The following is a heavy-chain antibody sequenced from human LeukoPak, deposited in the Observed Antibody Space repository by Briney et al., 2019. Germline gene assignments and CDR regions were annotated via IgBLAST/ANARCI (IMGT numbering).Heavy chain of an antibody. Sequence: SETLSLTCTVSGGSISSYYWSWIRQPPGKGLEWIGEINHSGSTNYNPSLKSRVTISVDTSKNQFSLKLSSVTAADTAVYYCARGRNDYVWGSYRYEHDYWGQGTLATVSS. D-gene: IGHD3-16*02. V-gene: IGHV4-34*01. CDR2: INHSGST. CDR1: GGSISSYY. J-gene: IGHJ4*02. CDR3: ARGRNDYVWGSYRYEHDY.